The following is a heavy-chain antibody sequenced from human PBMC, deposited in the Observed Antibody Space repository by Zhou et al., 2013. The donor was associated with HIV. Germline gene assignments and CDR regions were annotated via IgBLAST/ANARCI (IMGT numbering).Heavy chain of an antibody. J-gene: IGHJ5*02. V-gene: IGHV4-34*01. D-gene: IGHD3-9*01. Sequence: QVQLQQWGAGLLKPSETLSLTCAVYGVSFKDNYWNWIRQSPTKGLEWIGEIHHSGTTNYNPSLKSRLTISADMSKSQFSLRLTSVSATDMGIYYCARAPRYFAYASVFRRLGDWVDPWGPGDPGHRSPQ. CDR2: IHHSGTT. CDR1: GVSFKDNY. CDR3: ARAPRYFAYASVFRRLGDWVDP.